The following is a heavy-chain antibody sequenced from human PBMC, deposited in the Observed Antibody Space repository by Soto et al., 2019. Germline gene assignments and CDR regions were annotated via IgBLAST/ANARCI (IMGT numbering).Heavy chain of an antibody. V-gene: IGHV3-48*02. CDR3: ARVSSGSYDILTGRPRG. D-gene: IGHD3-9*01. CDR1: GFTFSSYS. J-gene: IGHJ4*02. CDR2: ISSSSSTI. Sequence: GGSLRLSCAASGFTFSSYSMNWVRQAPGKGLEWVSYISSSSSTIYYADSVKGRFTISRDNAKNSLYLQMNSLRDEDTAVYYCARVSSGSYDILTGRPRGWGQGTLVTVSS.